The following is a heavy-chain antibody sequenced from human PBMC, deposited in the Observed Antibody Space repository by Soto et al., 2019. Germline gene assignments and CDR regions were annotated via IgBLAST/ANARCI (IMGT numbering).Heavy chain of an antibody. CDR2: ISYDEVNK. CDR1: GFPFNRYS. D-gene: IGHD3-16*01. CDR3: LREMYHSWGHWFDP. J-gene: IGHJ5*02. V-gene: IGHV3-30*03. Sequence: QVQLVESGGGVVQPGGSLRLSCAGAGFPFNRYSIHWVRQTPGQGLEWLAVISYDEVNKYYADSVKGRFFISRDNSKNTVFLQLNGLRVEDTAVYFCLREMYHSWGHWFDPWGQGTLVSVSS.